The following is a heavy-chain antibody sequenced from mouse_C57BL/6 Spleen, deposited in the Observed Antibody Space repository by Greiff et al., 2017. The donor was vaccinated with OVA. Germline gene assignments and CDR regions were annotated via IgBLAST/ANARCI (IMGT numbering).Heavy chain of an antibody. CDR1: GYAFSSSW. D-gene: IGHD1-3*01. CDR2: IYPGDGDT. Sequence: QVQLQQSGPELVKPGASVKISCKASGYAFSSSWMNWVKQRPGKGLEWIGRIYPGDGDTNYNGKFKGKATLTADKSSSTAYMHLSSLTSEDSAVYFCAREWFLDYWGQGTTLTVSS. J-gene: IGHJ2*01. V-gene: IGHV1-82*01. CDR3: AREWFLDY.